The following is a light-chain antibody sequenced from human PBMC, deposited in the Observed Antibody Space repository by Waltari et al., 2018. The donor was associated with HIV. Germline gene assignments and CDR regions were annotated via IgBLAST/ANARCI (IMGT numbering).Light chain of an antibody. J-gene: IGLJ3*02. V-gene: IGLV2-23*02. CDR3: CSYVGGDTWV. CDR1: CSPLETYNL. Sequence: QSALTQPASVSGSPGQSITISCTGTCSPLETYNLVSWYQHHPGKAPKLLLYEVMKRPSGVSTRFSGSMSANTASLTISGLQAEDEADYYCCSYVGGDTWVFGGGTKLTVL. CDR2: EVM.